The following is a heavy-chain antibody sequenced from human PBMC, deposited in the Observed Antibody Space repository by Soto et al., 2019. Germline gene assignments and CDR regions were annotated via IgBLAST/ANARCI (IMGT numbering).Heavy chain of an antibody. D-gene: IGHD3-9*01. CDR2: IYYSGST. J-gene: IGHJ4*02. CDR3: ARELRYFDWLLSPYFDY. Sequence: QVQLQESGPGLVKPSETLSLTCTVSGGSVSSGSYYWSWIRQPPGKGLEWIGYIYYSGSTNYNPSLKSPVTISVDTSKNQFSLKLSSVTAADTAVYYCARELRYFDWLLSPYFDYWGQGTLVTVSS. CDR1: GGSVSSGSYY. V-gene: IGHV4-61*01.